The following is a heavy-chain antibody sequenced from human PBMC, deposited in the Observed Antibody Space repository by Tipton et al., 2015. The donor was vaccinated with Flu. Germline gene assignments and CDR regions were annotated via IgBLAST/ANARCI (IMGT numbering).Heavy chain of an antibody. D-gene: IGHD6-13*01. CDR2: IGTAGGT. V-gene: IGHV3-13*01. CDR1: GFTFSSYD. J-gene: IGHJ2*01. CDR3: ARSSSWYVGWYFDL. Sequence: SLRLSCAASGFTFSSYDMHWVRQATGKGLEWVSAIGTAGGTYYPGSVKGRFTISRENAKNSLYLQMNSLRAGDTAVYYCARSSSWYVGWYFDLWGRGTLVTVSS.